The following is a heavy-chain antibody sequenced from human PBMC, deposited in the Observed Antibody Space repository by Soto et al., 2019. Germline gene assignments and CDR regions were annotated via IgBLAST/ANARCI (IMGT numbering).Heavy chain of an antibody. D-gene: IGHD6-13*01. CDR2: IYSGGST. Sequence: GSLRLSCAASVFTVSSNYMSWVRQAPGKGLEWVSVIYSGGSTYYADSVKGRFTISRDNSKNTLYLQMNSLRAEDTAVYYCARAGSSWYLPNGMDVWGQGTTVTVSS. CDR1: VFTVSSNY. J-gene: IGHJ6*02. V-gene: IGHV3-53*01. CDR3: ARAGSSWYLPNGMDV.